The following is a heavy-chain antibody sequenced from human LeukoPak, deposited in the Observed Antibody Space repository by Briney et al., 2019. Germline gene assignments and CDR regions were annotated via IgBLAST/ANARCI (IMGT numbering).Heavy chain of an antibody. CDR2: IYPDDSDT. D-gene: IGHD5-24*01. J-gene: IGHJ5*02. V-gene: IGHV5-51*01. Sequence: GESLKISCKDSGHILITNWIGWVRQMPGKGLEWMGIIYPDDSDTIYSPSFQGQVTISADKSISTAYLQWSSLKASDTAMYYCARQTFREEMATTYPWGQGTLVTVSS. CDR1: GHILITNW. CDR3: ARQTFREEMATTYP.